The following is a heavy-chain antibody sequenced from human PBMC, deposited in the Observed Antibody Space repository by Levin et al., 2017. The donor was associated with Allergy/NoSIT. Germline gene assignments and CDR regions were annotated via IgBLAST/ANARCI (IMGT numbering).Heavy chain of an antibody. CDR3: ARAHRVGGTRFDY. Sequence: PGGSLRLSCAASGFTFSIYDMHWVRQATGKGLEWVSAIDTAGDTYYPGSVKGRFTISRENAKNSLYLQMNSLRAGDTAVYYCARAHRVGGTRFDYWGQGTLVTVSS. V-gene: IGHV3-13*01. CDR1: GFTFSIYD. J-gene: IGHJ4*02. D-gene: IGHD1/OR15-1a*01. CDR2: IDTAGDT.